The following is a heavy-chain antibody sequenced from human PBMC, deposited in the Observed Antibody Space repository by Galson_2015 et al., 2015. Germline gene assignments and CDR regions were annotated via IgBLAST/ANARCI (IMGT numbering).Heavy chain of an antibody. V-gene: IGHV3-30*18. J-gene: IGHJ4*02. CDR1: GFTFSSYG. CDR2: ISYDGSNK. CDR3: AKEHLGYCSGGSCYGFDY. Sequence: SLRLSCAASGFTFSSYGMHWVRQAPGKGLEWVEVISYDGSNKYYADSVRGRFTISRDNSKNTLYLQMNSLRAEDTAVYYCAKEHLGYCSGGSCYGFDYWGQGTLVTVSS. D-gene: IGHD2-15*01.